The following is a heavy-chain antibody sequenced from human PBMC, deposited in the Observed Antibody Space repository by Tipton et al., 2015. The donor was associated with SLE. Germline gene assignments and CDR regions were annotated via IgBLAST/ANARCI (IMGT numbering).Heavy chain of an antibody. J-gene: IGHJ3*02. CDR1: GFTFSSYW. CDR3: TRGDYGGGDFVDAFDI. D-gene: IGHD4-17*01. V-gene: IGHV3-7*03. CDR2: IKEDGSEK. Sequence: SLRLSCAASGFTFSSYWMGWVRQAPGKGLEWVGNIKEDGSEKYYVDSVKGRFTISRDNAKNSLYLQMNSLRAEDTALYYCTRGDYGGGDFVDAFDIWGQGTMVTVSS.